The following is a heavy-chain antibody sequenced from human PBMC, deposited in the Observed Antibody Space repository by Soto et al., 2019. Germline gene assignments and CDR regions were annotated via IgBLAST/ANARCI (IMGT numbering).Heavy chain of an antibody. J-gene: IGHJ4*02. CDR2: INPNGGSA. Sequence: QVQLVQSGAEVKKPGASVKLSCKASGYTFINYYIHWVRQAPGQGLEWMGVINPNGGSATYAPKLQGRFTMTRDTSTGTVDMELSSLRSEDTAVYFCASEDYSTDHYCFDYWGQGTLVTVSS. D-gene: IGHD2-8*02. V-gene: IGHV1-46*04. CDR1: GYTFINYY. CDR3: ASEDYSTDHYCFDY.